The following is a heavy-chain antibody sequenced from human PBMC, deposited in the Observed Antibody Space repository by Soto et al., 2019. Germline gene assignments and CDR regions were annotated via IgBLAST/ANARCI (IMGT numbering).Heavy chain of an antibody. V-gene: IGHV1-18*04. Sequence: GSVKVSCKASGYTFTSYGISWVRQAPGQGLEWIARISAYNGNTKYSQKLHGRVTMTTDTSTSTAYMELRSLRSYDTALYYCARSPTFDDWGQGTMVTVSS. CDR3: ARSPTFDD. CDR1: GYTFTSYG. J-gene: IGHJ4*02. CDR2: ISAYNGNT.